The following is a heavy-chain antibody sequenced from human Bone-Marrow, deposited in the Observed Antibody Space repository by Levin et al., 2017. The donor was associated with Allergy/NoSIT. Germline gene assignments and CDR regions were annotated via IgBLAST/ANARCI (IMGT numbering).Heavy chain of an antibody. CDR2: MNPNSGNT. CDR1: GYTFTSYD. V-gene: IGHV1-8*01. CDR3: ARPQKKNDYSNSHNWFDP. J-gene: IGHJ5*02. Sequence: ASVKVSCKASGYTFTSYDINWVRQATGQGLEWMGWMNPNSGNTGYAQKFQGRVTMTRNTSISTAYMELSSLRSEDTAVYYCARPQKKNDYSNSHNWFDPWGQGTLVTVSS. D-gene: IGHD4-11*01.